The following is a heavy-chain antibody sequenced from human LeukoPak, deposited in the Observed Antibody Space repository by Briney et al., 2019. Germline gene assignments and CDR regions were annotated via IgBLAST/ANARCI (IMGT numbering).Heavy chain of an antibody. CDR2: ISYDGSNK. Sequence: GGSLRLSCAASGFTFSSYAMHWVRQAPGKGLEWVAVISYDGSNKYYAGSVKGRFTISRDNSKNTLYLRMNSLRAEDTAVYYCARDFPRMVRGVMSYYFDYWGQGTLVTVSS. J-gene: IGHJ4*02. CDR3: ARDFPRMVRGVMSYYFDY. D-gene: IGHD3-10*01. V-gene: IGHV3-30*04. CDR1: GFTFSSYA.